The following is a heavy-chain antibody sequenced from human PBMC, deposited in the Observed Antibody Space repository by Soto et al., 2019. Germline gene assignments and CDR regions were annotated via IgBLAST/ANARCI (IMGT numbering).Heavy chain of an antibody. CDR3: ARDSYYGSSGYYFPYYYYGMDV. D-gene: IGHD3-22*01. CDR2: INPNSGGT. Sequence: ASVKVSCKASGYTFTGYYMHWVRQAPGQGLEWMGWINPNSGGTNYAQKFQGWVTMTRDTSISTAYMELSRLRSDDTAVYYCARDSYYGSSGYYFPYYYYGMDVWGQGTTVTVSS. CDR1: GYTFTGYY. J-gene: IGHJ6*02. V-gene: IGHV1-2*04.